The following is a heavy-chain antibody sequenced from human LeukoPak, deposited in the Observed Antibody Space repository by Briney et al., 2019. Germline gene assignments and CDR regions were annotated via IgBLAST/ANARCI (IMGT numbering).Heavy chain of an antibody. CDR1: GFTLSYYS. Sequence: GGSLRLSCAASGFTLSYYSMNWVRQAPGKGREWVSYISSSSTIYYADSVKGRFTISRDNAKNSLYLQMNSLRAEDTAVYYCAELGITMIGGVWGKGTTVTISS. D-gene: IGHD3-10*02. J-gene: IGHJ6*04. V-gene: IGHV3-69-1*02. CDR3: AELGITMIGGV. CDR2: ISSSSTI.